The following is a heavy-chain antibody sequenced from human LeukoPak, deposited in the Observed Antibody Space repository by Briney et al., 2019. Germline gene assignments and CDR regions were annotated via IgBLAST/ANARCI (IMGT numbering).Heavy chain of an antibody. CDR2: ISSRSSTI. CDR1: GFTFSNYG. J-gene: IGHJ4*02. CDR3: ARHWGRHGYNPDY. D-gene: IGHD5-24*01. Sequence: PGGSLRLSCAASGFTFSNYGMAWVRQAPGKGLEWVSYISSRSSTIYYAVSVKGRFTISRDNAKGSLYLQMNSLRTEDTAVYYCARHWGRHGYNPDYWGQGTLVTVSS. V-gene: IGHV3-48*01.